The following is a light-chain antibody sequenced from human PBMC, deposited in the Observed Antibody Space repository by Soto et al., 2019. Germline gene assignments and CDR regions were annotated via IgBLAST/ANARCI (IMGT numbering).Light chain of an antibody. Sequence: EIVLTQSPGTLSLSPGERATLSCRASQSVSSYLAWYQQKPGQAPRLLIYDASNRATGIPARFSGSGSGTDFTLTISRLEPEDFAVFYCQQRSNWPLTFGQGTRLEI. CDR3: QQRSNWPLT. CDR1: QSVSSY. J-gene: IGKJ5*01. V-gene: IGKV3-11*01. CDR2: DAS.